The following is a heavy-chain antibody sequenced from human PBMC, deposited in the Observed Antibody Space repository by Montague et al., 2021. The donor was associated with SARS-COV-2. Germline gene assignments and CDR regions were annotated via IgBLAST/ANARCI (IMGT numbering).Heavy chain of an antibody. CDR3: TLLQEHL. V-gene: IGHV3-9*01. CDR1: GFTFDDYY. CDR2: ISWSSNSI. J-gene: IGHJ6*01. Sequence: SLRLSCAASGFTFDDYYMHWVRQAPGKDLEWVSGISWSSNSICYGDSVKGRFTISRDNAKNSLYLQMNSLHQGPIGLPPGTLLQEHLWG.